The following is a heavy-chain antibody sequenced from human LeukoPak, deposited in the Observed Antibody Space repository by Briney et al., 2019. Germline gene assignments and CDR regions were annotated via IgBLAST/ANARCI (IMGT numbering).Heavy chain of an antibody. CDR3: ASASGGYYYYYMDV. CDR2: IYYSGST. Sequence: SETLSLTCTVSGGSISSYYWSRIRQPPGKGLEWIGYIYYSGSTNYNPSLKSRVTISVDTSKSQFSLRLSSVTAADTAVYYCASASGGYYYYYMDVWGKGTTVTISS. CDR1: GGSISSYY. J-gene: IGHJ6*03. V-gene: IGHV4-59*01. D-gene: IGHD3-10*01.